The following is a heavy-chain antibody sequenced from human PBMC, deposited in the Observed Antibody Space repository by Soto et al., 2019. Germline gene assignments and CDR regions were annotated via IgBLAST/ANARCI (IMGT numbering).Heavy chain of an antibody. J-gene: IGHJ6*02. CDR3: ARNRAKWNNDYYYGMDA. CDR1: GGSISSGDDF. Sequence: QVQLQESGPGLVKPSQTLSITCTVSGGSISSGDDFWIWIRQPPGKALEWIGYVSYSGSTYYNPSLNSRRSMSLDTTKNQVALKLSSVSAASTAVYYCARNRAKWNNDYYYGMDAWGQGTTVTVSS. CDR2: VSYSGST. D-gene: IGHD1-20*01. V-gene: IGHV4-30-4*01.